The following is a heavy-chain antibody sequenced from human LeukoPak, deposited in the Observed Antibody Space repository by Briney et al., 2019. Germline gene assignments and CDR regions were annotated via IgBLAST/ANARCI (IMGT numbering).Heavy chain of an antibody. Sequence: SETLSLTCTVSGGSISSSSYYWGWIRQPQGKGLEWIGSIYYSGSTYYNPSLKSRVTISVDTSKNQFSLKLSSVTAADTAVYYCARQGLDGGAFYWGQGTLVTVSS. CDR2: IYYSGST. J-gene: IGHJ4*02. CDR1: GGSISSSSYY. V-gene: IGHV4-39*01. CDR3: ARQGLDGGAFY. D-gene: IGHD4-23*01.